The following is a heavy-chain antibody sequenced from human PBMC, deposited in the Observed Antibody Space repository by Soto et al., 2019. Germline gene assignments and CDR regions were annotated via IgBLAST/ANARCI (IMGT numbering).Heavy chain of an antibody. CDR3: ARGKWFGELFTYYYYGMDV. Sequence: SVKVSCKASGGAFSSYAISWVRQAPGQGLEWMGGIIPIFGTANYAQKFQGRVTITADKSTSTAYMELSSLRSEDTAVYYCARGKWFGELFTYYYYGMDVWGQGTTVTVSS. CDR1: GGAFSSYA. CDR2: IIPIFGTA. J-gene: IGHJ6*02. D-gene: IGHD3-10*01. V-gene: IGHV1-69*06.